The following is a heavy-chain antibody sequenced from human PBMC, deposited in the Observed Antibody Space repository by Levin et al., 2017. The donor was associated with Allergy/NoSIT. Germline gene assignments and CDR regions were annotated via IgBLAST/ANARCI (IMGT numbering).Heavy chain of an antibody. D-gene: IGHD3-10*01. J-gene: IGHJ3*02. Sequence: SQTLSLTCAVYGGSFSGYYWSWIRQPPGKGLEWIGEINHSGSTNYNPSLKSRVTISVDTSKNQFSLKLSSVTAADTAVYYCARGLRLLWFGESRAFDIWGQGTMVTVSS. CDR3: ARGLRLLWFGESRAFDI. CDR1: GGSFSGYY. V-gene: IGHV4-34*01. CDR2: INHSGST.